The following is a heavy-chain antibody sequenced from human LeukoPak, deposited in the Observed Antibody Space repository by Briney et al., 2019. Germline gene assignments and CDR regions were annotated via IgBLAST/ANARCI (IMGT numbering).Heavy chain of an antibody. CDR2: MYPNSGNT. CDR1: GYTFTSYD. D-gene: IGHD2-15*01. V-gene: IGHV1-8*01. J-gene: IGHJ4*02. Sequence: ASVKVSCKASGYTFTSYDINWVRQPTAQGLAWMGWMYPNSGNTGYAQKFQGRVTMTRNSYITTAYMELSSLRSEDTAVYYCARRHGRCSDGSCYYPDYWGQGTLVTVSS. CDR3: ARRHGRCSDGSCYYPDY.